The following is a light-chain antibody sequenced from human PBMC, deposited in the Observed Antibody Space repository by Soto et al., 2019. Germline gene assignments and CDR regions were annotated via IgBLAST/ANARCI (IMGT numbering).Light chain of an antibody. V-gene: IGKV3-15*01. CDR1: QSVSIK. J-gene: IGKJ5*01. CDR2: DTS. Sequence: EVVLTPSPATLSVSPGERAILSCRASQSVSIKLAWYQQKPGQAPRLLIYDTSTRATGIPARFSVSGSGTEFTLTISSLQSEDFAVYYCQQYNKWPPITFGQGTRLEIK. CDR3: QQYNKWPPIT.